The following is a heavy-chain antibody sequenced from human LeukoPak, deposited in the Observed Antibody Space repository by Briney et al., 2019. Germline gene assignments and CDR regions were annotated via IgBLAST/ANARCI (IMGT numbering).Heavy chain of an antibody. Sequence: ASVKVSCKASGYTFTSYGISWVRQAPGQGLGWMGWISAYNGNTNYAQKLQGRGTMTTDTSTSTAYMELRSLRSDDAAVYYCVTVGSVGVWYFDLWGRGTLVTVSS. D-gene: IGHD3-10*01. J-gene: IGHJ2*01. CDR2: ISAYNGNT. CDR3: VTVGSVGVWYFDL. CDR1: GYTFTSYG. V-gene: IGHV1-18*04.